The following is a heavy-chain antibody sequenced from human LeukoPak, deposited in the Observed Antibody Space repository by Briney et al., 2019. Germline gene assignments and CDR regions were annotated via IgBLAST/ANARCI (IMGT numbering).Heavy chain of an antibody. V-gene: IGHV3-30*04. Sequence: GGSLRLSCAASGFTFNTFAMHWVRQPPGKGLEWVAAISHDGRNEYYADSVKGRFTISRDNPKNTLYLQVNSLRAEDTAVYYCARQPCSGGTCYFDYWGQGTLVTVSS. D-gene: IGHD2-15*01. CDR1: GFTFNTFA. J-gene: IGHJ4*02. CDR2: ISHDGRNE. CDR3: ARQPCSGGTCYFDY.